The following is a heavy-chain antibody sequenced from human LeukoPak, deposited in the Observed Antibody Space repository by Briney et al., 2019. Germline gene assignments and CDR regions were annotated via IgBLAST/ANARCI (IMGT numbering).Heavy chain of an antibody. D-gene: IGHD2-15*01. V-gene: IGHV4-34*01. CDR2: INHSGST. CDR1: GGSFSGYY. Sequence: SETLSLTCAVYGGSFSGYYWSWIRQPPGKGLEWIGEINHSGSTNYNPSLKSRVTISVDTSKNQFSLKLSSVTAADTAVYYCARFSVVVAATSYYYYGMDVWGQGTTVTVSS. CDR3: ARFSVVVAATSYYYYGMDV. J-gene: IGHJ6*02.